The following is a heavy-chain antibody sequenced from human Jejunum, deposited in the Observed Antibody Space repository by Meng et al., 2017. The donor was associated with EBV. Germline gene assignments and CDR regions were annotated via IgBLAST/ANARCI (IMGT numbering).Heavy chain of an antibody. CDR3: ARVAFSYTTRSLDS. CDR1: RGSFSGYY. J-gene: IGHJ4*02. V-gene: IGHV4-34*02. CDR2: INHSGST. D-gene: IGHD3-16*02. Sequence: QVHVQQGGAVLLKPSETLSLPCAVYRGSFSGYYWSWIRQHPGKGLEWIGEINHSGSTNYNPSLRSRVTISVETSKNQFSLRLNSVTAADTAVYYCARVAFSYTTRSLDSWGQGTLVTVSS.